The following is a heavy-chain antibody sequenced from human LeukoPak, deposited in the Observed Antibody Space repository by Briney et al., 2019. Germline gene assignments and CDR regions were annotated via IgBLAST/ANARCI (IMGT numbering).Heavy chain of an antibody. CDR3: ARGRQDVTMIVVVMTAVSYYLDV. Sequence: SETLSLTCAVYGGSFSGYYWTWIRQTPEKGLECIGEMNPSGSTNYNPSLKSRVTISVDTSKNQFSLELSSVTAADTAVYYCARGRQDVTMIVVVMTAVSYYLDVWGIGTTVTVS. J-gene: IGHJ6*03. CDR2: MNPSGST. D-gene: IGHD3-22*01. V-gene: IGHV4-34*01. CDR1: GGSFSGYY.